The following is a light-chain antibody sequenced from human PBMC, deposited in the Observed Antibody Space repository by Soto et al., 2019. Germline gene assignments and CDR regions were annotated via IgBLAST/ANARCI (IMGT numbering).Light chain of an antibody. Sequence: EVVMTQSPATLSVSPGERATLSCRASQSVSSSLVWYQQVPGQAPRLLIYGASTRATGIPARFSGSGSGTEFTLTISSLQSEDFAVYYCQQYNNWPRTFGQGTKLEIK. CDR2: GAS. CDR1: QSVSSS. J-gene: IGKJ2*01. CDR3: QQYNNWPRT. V-gene: IGKV3-15*01.